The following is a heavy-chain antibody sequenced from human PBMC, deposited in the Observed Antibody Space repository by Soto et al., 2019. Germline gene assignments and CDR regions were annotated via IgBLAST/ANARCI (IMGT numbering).Heavy chain of an antibody. CDR1: GGPISSYY. D-gene: IGHD6-13*01. V-gene: IGHV4-59*01. CDR3: ARDQVAAAGGPFDY. J-gene: IGHJ4*02. CDR2: IYYSGST. Sequence: SETLSLTCTVSGGPISSYYWSWIRQPPGKGLEWIGYIYYSGSTNYNPSLKSRVTISVDTSKNQFSLKLSSVTAADTAVYYCARDQVAAAGGPFDYWGQGTLVTVSS.